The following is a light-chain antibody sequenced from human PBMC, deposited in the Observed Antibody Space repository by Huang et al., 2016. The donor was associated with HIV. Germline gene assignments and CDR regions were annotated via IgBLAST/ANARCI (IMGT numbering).Light chain of an antibody. CDR2: STS. Sequence: IQLTQSPSSVSAPEGDTVRITCRASQDISSWLAGYQQKPREAPTLLLHSTSILQSGVPSRFNGSGSGTDFFLTINSLRPDDFATYYCQQANMYPRSFGQGTRLDIK. V-gene: IGKV1-12*01. CDR3: QQANMYPRS. J-gene: IGKJ5*01. CDR1: QDISSW.